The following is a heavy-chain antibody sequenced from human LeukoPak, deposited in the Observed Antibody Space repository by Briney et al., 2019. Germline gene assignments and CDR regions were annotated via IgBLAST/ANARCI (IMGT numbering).Heavy chain of an antibody. CDR2: IYSGGST. V-gene: IGHV3-66*01. D-gene: IGHD3-3*01. Sequence: PGGSLRLSCAASGFTVSSNYMSWVRQAPGKGLEWVSVIYSGGSTYYADSVKGRFTISRDNSKNTLYLQMNSLRAEDTAVYYCARAKDNFWSSYDYWGQGTLVTVSS. J-gene: IGHJ4*02. CDR1: GFTVSSNY. CDR3: ARAKDNFWSSYDY.